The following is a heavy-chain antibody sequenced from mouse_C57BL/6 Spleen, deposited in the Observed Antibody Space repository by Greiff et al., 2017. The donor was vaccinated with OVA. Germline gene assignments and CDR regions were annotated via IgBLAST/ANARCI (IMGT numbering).Heavy chain of an antibody. D-gene: IGHD3-2*02. CDR3: AKGPTDSSGYVTY. Sequence: VQLQQPGAELVKPGASVKLSCKASGYTFTSYWMQWVKQRPGQGLEWIGEIDPSDSYTNYNQKFKGKATLTVDTSSSTAYMQLSSLTSEDSAVYYCAKGPTDSSGYVTYWGQGTLVTVSA. V-gene: IGHV1-50*01. J-gene: IGHJ3*01. CDR1: GYTFTSYW. CDR2: IDPSDSYT.